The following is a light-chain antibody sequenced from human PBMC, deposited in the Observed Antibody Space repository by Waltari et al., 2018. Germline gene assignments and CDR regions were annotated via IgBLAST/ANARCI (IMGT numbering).Light chain of an antibody. J-gene: IGLJ2*01. CDR1: SSDVENYKR. Sequence: QSALTQPASVSGSPGQSITIPCTGTSSDVENYKRVSWYQQHPGKAPKLMIYAVSKRPSGVSDRFSGSKSGDMASLTISGLQPEDEAEYFCSSYAGSSKGVFGGGTKVTVL. V-gene: IGLV2-23*02. CDR2: AVS. CDR3: SSYAGSSKGV.